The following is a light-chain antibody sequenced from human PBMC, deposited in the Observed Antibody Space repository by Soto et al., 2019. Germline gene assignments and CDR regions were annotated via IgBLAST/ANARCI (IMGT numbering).Light chain of an antibody. V-gene: IGLV1-51*01. Sequence: QSVLTQPPSVSAAPGQKVTIACSGSSSNIGNNYVSWYQQLTGTAPKLLIYDNNKRPSEIPDRFSGSNSGTSATLGITGLQTGYDDDYDCGTWAISLSAVVFVGGTKLTVL. CDR2: DNN. J-gene: IGLJ2*01. CDR3: GTWAISLSAVV. CDR1: SSNIGNNY.